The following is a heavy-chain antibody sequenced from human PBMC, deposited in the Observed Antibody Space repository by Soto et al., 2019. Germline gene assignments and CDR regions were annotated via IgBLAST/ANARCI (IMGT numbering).Heavy chain of an antibody. CDR1: GFTFSSYA. V-gene: IGHV3-23*01. D-gene: IGHD6-13*01. Sequence: GGSLRLSCAASGFTFSSYAMSWVRQAPGKGLEWVSAISGSGVSTYYADSVKGRFTISRDNSKNTLYLQMNSLRAEDTAVYYCARDIAAAGTSYYYYGMDVWGQGTTVTVSS. CDR3: ARDIAAAGTSYYYYGMDV. J-gene: IGHJ6*02. CDR2: ISGSGVST.